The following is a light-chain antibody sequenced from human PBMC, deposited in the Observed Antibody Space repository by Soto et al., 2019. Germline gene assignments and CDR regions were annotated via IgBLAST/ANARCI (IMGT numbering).Light chain of an antibody. V-gene: IGKV3-20*01. CDR3: QQCGSSPPWT. Sequence: EIVLTQSPGTLSLSPGERVTLSCRASQSISSSDLAWYQQKPGQAPRLLIYAASSRATGIPDRFSGSGSGTDFTLTISRLESEDFAVYYCQQCGSSPPWTFGQGTKVEI. CDR2: AAS. J-gene: IGKJ1*01. CDR1: QSISSSD.